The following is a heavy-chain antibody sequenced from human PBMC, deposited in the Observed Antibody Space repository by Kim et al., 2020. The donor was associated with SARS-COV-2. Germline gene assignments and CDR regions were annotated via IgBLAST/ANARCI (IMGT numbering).Heavy chain of an antibody. CDR3: ASQSSGSYYGGDAFDI. CDR2: ISSSSSYI. V-gene: IGHV3-21*01. D-gene: IGHD1-26*01. CDR1: GFTFSSYS. J-gene: IGHJ3*02. Sequence: GGSLRLSCAASGFTFSSYSMNWVRQAPGKGLEWVSSISSSSSYIYYADSVKGRFTISRDNAKNSLYLQMNSLRAEDTAVYYCASQSSGSYYGGDAFDIWGQGTMVTVSS.